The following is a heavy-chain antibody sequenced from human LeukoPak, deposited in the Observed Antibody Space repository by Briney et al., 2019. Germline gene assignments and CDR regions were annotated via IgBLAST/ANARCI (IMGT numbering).Heavy chain of an antibody. CDR1: GFTFSSYA. CDR2: ISSNGGST. D-gene: IGHD2-15*01. Sequence: GGSLRLSCAASGFTFSSYAMHWVRQAPGKGLEYVSAISSNGGSTYYANSVKGRFTISRDNSKNTLYLQMGSLRAEDMAVYYCAASSCSGGSCYYAFDIWGQGTMVTVSS. V-gene: IGHV3-64*01. CDR3: AASSCSGGSCYYAFDI. J-gene: IGHJ3*02.